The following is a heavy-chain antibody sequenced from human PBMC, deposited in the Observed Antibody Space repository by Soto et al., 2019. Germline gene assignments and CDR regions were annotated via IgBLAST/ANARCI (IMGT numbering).Heavy chain of an antibody. CDR3: ASGGNWFDP. Sequence: SETLSLTCNVSGGSISNYYWTWVRQSPEKGLEWIGYMYYNGNINYNPSLKSRVTISIDTSKNQFSLTLKSVTAADTAVYYCASGGNWFDPWGQGGLVTVSS. CDR2: MYYNGNI. CDR1: GGSISNYY. J-gene: IGHJ5*02. D-gene: IGHD3-16*01. V-gene: IGHV4-59*01.